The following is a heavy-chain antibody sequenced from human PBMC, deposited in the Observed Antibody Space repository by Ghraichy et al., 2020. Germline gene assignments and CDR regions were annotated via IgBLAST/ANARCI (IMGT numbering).Heavy chain of an antibody. CDR2: ISGSGGST. J-gene: IGHJ4*02. Sequence: LSLTCAASGFTFSSYAMSWVRQAPGKGLEWVSAISGSGGSTYYADSVKGRFTISRDNSKNTLYLQMNSLRAEDTAVYYCAKSSGYVWGSYRYEDFDYWGQGTLVTVSS. V-gene: IGHV3-23*01. CDR3: AKSSGYVWGSYRYEDFDY. D-gene: IGHD3-16*02. CDR1: GFTFSSYA.